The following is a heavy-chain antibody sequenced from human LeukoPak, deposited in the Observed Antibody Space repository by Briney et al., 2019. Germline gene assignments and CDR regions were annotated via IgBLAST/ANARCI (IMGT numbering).Heavy chain of an antibody. Sequence: ASVKVSCKASGFTFTSSAMQWVRQARGQRLEWIGWIVVGSGNTNYAQKFQERVTITRDMSTSTAYMELSSLRSEDTAVYYCAADPDYYGSGRGTRDDAFDIWAKGQWSPSLQ. J-gene: IGHJ3*02. V-gene: IGHV1-58*02. CDR1: GFTFTSSA. CDR3: AADPDYYGSGRGTRDDAFDI. D-gene: IGHD3-10*01. CDR2: IVVGSGNT.